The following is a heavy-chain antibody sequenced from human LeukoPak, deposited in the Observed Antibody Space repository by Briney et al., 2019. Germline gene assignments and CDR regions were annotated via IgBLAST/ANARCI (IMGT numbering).Heavy chain of an antibody. CDR3: AKTELYSSGWCDY. J-gene: IGHJ4*02. CDR1: GFTFSTHD. Sequence: PGGSLRLSCAASGFTFSTHDVNWVRQAPGKGLEWVSAISGSGGSTYYADSVKGRFTISRDNSKNTLYLQMNSLRAEDTAVYYCAKTELYSSGWCDYWGQGTLVTVSS. V-gene: IGHV3-23*01. D-gene: IGHD6-19*01. CDR2: ISGSGGST.